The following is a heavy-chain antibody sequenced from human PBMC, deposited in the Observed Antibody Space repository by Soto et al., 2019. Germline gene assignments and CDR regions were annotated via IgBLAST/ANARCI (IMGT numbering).Heavy chain of an antibody. J-gene: IGHJ5*02. Sequence: SETLSLTCTVSGGSISSSSYYWGWIRQPPGKGLEWIGSIYYSGSTYYNPSLKSRVTISVDTSKNQFSLKLSSVTAADTAVYYCARSSTVAGTVYWFDPWGQGTLVTVSS. CDR1: GGSISSSSYY. CDR2: IYYSGST. D-gene: IGHD6-19*01. V-gene: IGHV4-39*01. CDR3: ARSSTVAGTVYWFDP.